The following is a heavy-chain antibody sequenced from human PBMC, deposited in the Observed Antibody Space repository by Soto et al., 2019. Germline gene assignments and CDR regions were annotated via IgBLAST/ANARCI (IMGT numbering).Heavy chain of an antibody. D-gene: IGHD2-15*01. V-gene: IGHV1-3*01. J-gene: IGHJ6*02. CDR3: ARSNCSGGSCYSFYGMDV. Sequence: ASVKVSCKASGYTFTSYAMHWVRQAPGQRLEWMGWINAGNGNTKYSQKFQGRVTITRDTSASTAYMELSSLRSEDTAVYYCARSNCSGGSCYSFYGMDVWGQGTTVTVSS. CDR1: GYTFTSYA. CDR2: INAGNGNT.